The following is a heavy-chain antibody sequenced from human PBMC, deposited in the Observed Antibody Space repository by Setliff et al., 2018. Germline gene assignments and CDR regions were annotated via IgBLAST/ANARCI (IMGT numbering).Heavy chain of an antibody. CDR1: GFTFSSYG. D-gene: IGHD2-15*01. CDR2: IISNSLTI. Sequence: GGSLRLSCAASGFTFSSYGMHWVRQAPGKGLEWVSYIISNSLTIHYADSVRGRFTVSRDNARNSLYLQMNNLRAEDTAVYYCARDEVNCSGSKCYSGFDSWGQGTLVTVSS. V-gene: IGHV3-48*01. J-gene: IGHJ4*02. CDR3: ARDEVNCSGSKCYSGFDS.